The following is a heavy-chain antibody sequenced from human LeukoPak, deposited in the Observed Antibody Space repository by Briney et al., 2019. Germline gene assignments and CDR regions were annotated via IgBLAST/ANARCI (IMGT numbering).Heavy chain of an antibody. CDR1: GYSFTSYW. CDR2: IYPGDFDT. J-gene: IGHJ5*02. D-gene: IGHD2-2*01. CDR3: ARTSRVGTWPNWFDA. V-gene: IGHV5-51*01. Sequence: GESLKISCKGSGYSFTSYWIGWVRQMPGKGLEWMGIIYPGDFDTRYSPSFQGQVTISVDKSISTAYVQWSSLKASDTAMYYCARTSRVGTWPNWFDAWGQGTLVTVSS.